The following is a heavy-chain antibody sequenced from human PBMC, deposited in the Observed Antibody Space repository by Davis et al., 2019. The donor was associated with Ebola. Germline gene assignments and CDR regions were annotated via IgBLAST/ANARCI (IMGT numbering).Heavy chain of an antibody. CDR1: GGSFSGYY. D-gene: IGHD2-15*01. CDR3: ARGPYCSGGNCYRGLDV. CDR2: INHSGST. Sequence: GSLRLSCAVYGGSFSGYYWSWIRQPPGKGLEWIGEINHSGSTNYNPSLKSRVTISVDTSKNQFSLTLSSVTAADTAVYYCARGPYCSGGNCYRGLDVWGQGTTVTVSS. J-gene: IGHJ6*02. V-gene: IGHV4-34*01.